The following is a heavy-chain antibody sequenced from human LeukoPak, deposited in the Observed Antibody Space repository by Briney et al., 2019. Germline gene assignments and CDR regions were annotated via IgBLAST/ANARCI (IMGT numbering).Heavy chain of an antibody. V-gene: IGHV1-2*06. J-gene: IGHJ6*02. Sequence: GASVKVSCTASGYTFTGYYMHWVRQAPGQGLEWMGRINPNSGGTNYAQKFQGRVTMTRDTSISTAYMELSRLRSDDTAVYYCAREEAVKDTAMVLYYYYYGMDVWGQGTTVTVSS. CDR3: AREEAVKDTAMVLYYYYYGMDV. CDR2: INPNSGGT. CDR1: GYTFTGYY. D-gene: IGHD5-18*01.